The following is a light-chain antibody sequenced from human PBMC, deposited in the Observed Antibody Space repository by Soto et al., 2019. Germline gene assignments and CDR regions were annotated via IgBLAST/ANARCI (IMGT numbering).Light chain of an antibody. CDR2: AAS. J-gene: IGKJ1*01. V-gene: IGKV1-39*01. CDR1: QRISSY. CDR3: QQSYSTPPET. Sequence: DIQMTQSPSSLSASVGDRVTITCRASQRISSYLNWYQQKPGKAPKLLIYAASSLQSGVPSRFSGSGSGTDFTLTFSSLQPEDFATYYCQQSYSTPPETFGQGTKVEIK.